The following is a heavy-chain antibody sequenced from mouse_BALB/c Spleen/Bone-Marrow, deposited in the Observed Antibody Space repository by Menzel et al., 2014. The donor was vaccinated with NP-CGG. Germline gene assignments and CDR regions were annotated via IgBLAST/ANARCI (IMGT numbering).Heavy chain of an antibody. Sequence: EVKLQESGGGLVQPGGSMKLSCIASGFTFSNYWMNWVRQSPEEGLEWIAEIRLKSNNYATHYVESVKGRFTISRDDSKSSVYLQMNNLRTEDTGVYYCTRPFAYWGQGTLVTVSA. CDR2: IRLKSNNYAT. V-gene: IGHV6-6*02. CDR3: TRPFAY. CDR1: GFTFSNYW. J-gene: IGHJ3*01.